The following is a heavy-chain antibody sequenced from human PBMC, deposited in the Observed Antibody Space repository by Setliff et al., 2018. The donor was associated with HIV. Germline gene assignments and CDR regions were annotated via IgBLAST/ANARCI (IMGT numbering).Heavy chain of an antibody. J-gene: IGHJ4*02. V-gene: IGHV1-46*01. CDR2: IIPSGGST. D-gene: IGHD3-3*01. Sequence: ASVKVSCKASGYTFTKSIIHWVRQAPGQGLEWMGAIIPSGGSTGYAEKFQARVTLTRDTSSSTVYMELSGLREEDSAVYYCARDGASGSGYYWADYWGQGTLVTVSS. CDR1: GYTFTKSI. CDR3: ARDGASGSGYYWADY.